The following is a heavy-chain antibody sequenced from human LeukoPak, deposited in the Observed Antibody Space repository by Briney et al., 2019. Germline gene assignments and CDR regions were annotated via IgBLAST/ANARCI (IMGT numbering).Heavy chain of an antibody. CDR3: ARRLEYSGSKGVFDY. CDR2: VNRDGSTT. D-gene: IGHD1-26*01. Sequence: PGGSLRLSCAASGFTFSTYWMHWVRQAPGKGLVWVSCVNRDGSTTRHADSVKGRFTISRDNSKNTLDLQMNSLRAEDTAVYYCARRLEYSGSKGVFDYWGQGTLVTVSS. J-gene: IGHJ4*02. V-gene: IGHV3-74*01. CDR1: GFTFSTYW.